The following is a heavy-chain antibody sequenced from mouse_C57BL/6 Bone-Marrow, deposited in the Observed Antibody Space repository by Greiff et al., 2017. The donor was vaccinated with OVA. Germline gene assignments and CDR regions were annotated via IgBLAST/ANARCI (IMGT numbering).Heavy chain of an antibody. D-gene: IGHD2-4*01. Sequence: QVQLQQSGAELVKPGASVKMSCKASGYTFTSYWITWVKQRPGQGLEWIGDIYPGSGSTNYNEKFKSKATLTVDTSSSTAYMQLSSLTSEDSAVYYCARLGDYDNYAMDYWGQGTSVTVSS. V-gene: IGHV1-55*01. J-gene: IGHJ4*01. CDR3: ARLGDYDNYAMDY. CDR1: GYTFTSYW. CDR2: IYPGSGST.